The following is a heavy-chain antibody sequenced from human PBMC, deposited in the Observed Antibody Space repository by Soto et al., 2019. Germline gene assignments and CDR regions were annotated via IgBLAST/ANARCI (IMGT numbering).Heavy chain of an antibody. V-gene: IGHV3-23*01. CDR2: ISGSGGST. CDR3: AKDYDFWSGYLLNAFDI. D-gene: IGHD3-3*01. Sequence: GGSLRLSCAASGFTFSSYAMSWVRQAPGKGLEWDSAISGSGGSTYYADSVKGRFTISRDNSKNTLYLQMNSLRAEDTAVYYCAKDYDFWSGYLLNAFDIWGQGTMVTVSS. J-gene: IGHJ3*02. CDR1: GFTFSSYA.